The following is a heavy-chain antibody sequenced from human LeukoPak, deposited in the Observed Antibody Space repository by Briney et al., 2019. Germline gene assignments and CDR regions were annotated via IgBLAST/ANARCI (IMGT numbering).Heavy chain of an antibody. CDR1: GGSISSGGYH. Sequence: KTSETLSLTCTVSGGSISSGGYHWSWIRQPPGKGLEWIGYIYHSGSTYYNPSLKSRVTISVDRSKNQFSLKLSSVTAADTAVYYCARRLDGDAFDIWGQGTMVTVSS. D-gene: IGHD3/OR15-3a*01. J-gene: IGHJ3*02. CDR2: IYHSGST. CDR3: ARRLDGDAFDI. V-gene: IGHV4-30-2*01.